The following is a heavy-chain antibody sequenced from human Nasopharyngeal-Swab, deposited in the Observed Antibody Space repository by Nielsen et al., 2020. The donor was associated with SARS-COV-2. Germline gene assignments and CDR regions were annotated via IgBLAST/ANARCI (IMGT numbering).Heavy chain of an antibody. CDR3: AREVLRFLGWLLPSDAFDI. Sequence: GESLKISCAASGFTFSSYSMNWVRQAPGKGLEWVSYISSSSSTIYYADSVKGRFTISRDNAKNSLYLQMNSLRAEDTAVYYCAREVLRFLGWLLPSDAFDIWGQGTMVT. D-gene: IGHD3-3*01. V-gene: IGHV3-48*01. CDR2: ISSSSSTI. J-gene: IGHJ3*02. CDR1: GFTFSSYS.